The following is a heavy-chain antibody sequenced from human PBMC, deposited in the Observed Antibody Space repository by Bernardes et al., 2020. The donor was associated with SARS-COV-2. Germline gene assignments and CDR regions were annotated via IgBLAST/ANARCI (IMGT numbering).Heavy chain of an antibody. Sequence: GGSLRLSCEASGFTFTRYTMNWVRQAPGKGLEWVSSISSTTAYIYYADSVRGRFTISRDNAKSSLYLQMNGLRGDDTAVYYCARGLDSSGYQYDYYYYNYGMDVWGQGTTVTVTS. J-gene: IGHJ6*02. CDR1: GFTFTRYT. CDR3: ARGLDSSGYQYDYYYYNYGMDV. D-gene: IGHD3-22*01. V-gene: IGHV3-21*01. CDR2: ISSTTAYI.